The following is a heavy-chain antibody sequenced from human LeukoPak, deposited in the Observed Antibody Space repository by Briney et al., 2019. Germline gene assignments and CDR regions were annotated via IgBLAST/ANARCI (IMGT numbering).Heavy chain of an antibody. Sequence: GGSLRLSCAASEFSVGSNYMTWVRQAPGKGLEWVSLIYSGGSTYYADSAKGRFTISRDNSKNTLYLQMNSLRAEDTAVYYCARDTESDFWSGYAHAFDIWGQGTMVTVSS. D-gene: IGHD3-3*01. V-gene: IGHV3-66*01. CDR2: IYSGGST. CDR3: ARDTESDFWSGYAHAFDI. CDR1: EFSVGSNY. J-gene: IGHJ3*02.